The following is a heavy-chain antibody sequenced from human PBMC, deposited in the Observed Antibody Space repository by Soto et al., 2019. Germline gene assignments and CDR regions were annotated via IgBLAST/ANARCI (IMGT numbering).Heavy chain of an antibody. CDR2: IVVGSGNT. V-gene: IGHV1-58*01. Sequence: SVKVSCKASGFTFTSSAVQWVRQARGQRLEWIGWIVVGSGNTNYAQKFQERVTITRDMSTSTAYMELSSLRSEDTAVYYCAADRRRYCSGGSCYSLMSGYYYGMDVWGQGTTVTVSS. D-gene: IGHD2-15*01. CDR3: AADRRRYCSGGSCYSLMSGYYYGMDV. J-gene: IGHJ6*02. CDR1: GFTFTSSA.